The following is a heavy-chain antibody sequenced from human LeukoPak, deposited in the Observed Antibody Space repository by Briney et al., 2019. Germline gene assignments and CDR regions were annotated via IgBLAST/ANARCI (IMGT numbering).Heavy chain of an antibody. V-gene: IGHV4-4*07. CDR1: GGSISSYY. J-gene: IGHJ4*02. CDR3: ARSPSSSTEVYFDY. Sequence: SETLSLTCTVSGGSISSYYWSWIRQPAGKGLEWIGRVYTSGSTNYSPSLKSRVSMSVDTSKNQFSLKLTSVTAADTAVYFCARSPSSSTEVYFDYWGQGTLVTVSS. D-gene: IGHD2/OR15-2a*01. CDR2: VYTSGST.